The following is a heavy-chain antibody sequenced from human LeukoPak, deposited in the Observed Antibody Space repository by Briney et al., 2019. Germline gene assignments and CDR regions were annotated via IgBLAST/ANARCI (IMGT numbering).Heavy chain of an antibody. CDR3: AKHMTPHYYGSGSYHRDFDY. V-gene: IGHV3-9*01. Sequence: PGGSLRLSCAASGFTFDDYAMHWVRQAPGKGLEWVSGISWNSGSIGYADSVKGRFIISRDNAKNSLYLQMNSLRAEDTALYYCAKHMTPHYYGSGSYHRDFDYWGQGTLVTVSS. D-gene: IGHD3-10*01. CDR2: ISWNSGSI. J-gene: IGHJ4*02. CDR1: GFTFDDYA.